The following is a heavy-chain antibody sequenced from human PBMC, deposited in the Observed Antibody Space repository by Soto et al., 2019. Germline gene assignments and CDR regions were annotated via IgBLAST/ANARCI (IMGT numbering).Heavy chain of an antibody. V-gene: IGHV4-59*01. CDR3: ARDYGDCFDF. J-gene: IGHJ4*02. CDR1: GGSISSYY. CDR2: IYYSGST. Sequence: SETLSLTCTVSGGSISSYYWSWIRQPPGKGLEWIGYIYYSGSTNYNPSLKSRVTISVDTSKNQFSLKLSSVTAADTAVYYCARDYGDCFDFSGQATLVTVSS. D-gene: IGHD4-17*01.